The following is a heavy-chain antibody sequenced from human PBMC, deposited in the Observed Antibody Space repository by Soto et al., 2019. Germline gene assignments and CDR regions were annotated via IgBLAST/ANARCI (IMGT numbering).Heavy chain of an antibody. J-gene: IGHJ6*03. Sequence: ESGGGLVQPGGSLRLYCAASGFTFSSYSMNWVRQAPGKGLEWVSYISSSSSTIYYADSVKGRFTISRDNAKNSLYLQMNSLRAEDTAVYYCARYYYYYYMDVWGKGTTVTVSS. V-gene: IGHV3-48*01. CDR3: ARYYYYYYMDV. CDR2: ISSSSSTI. CDR1: GFTFSSYS.